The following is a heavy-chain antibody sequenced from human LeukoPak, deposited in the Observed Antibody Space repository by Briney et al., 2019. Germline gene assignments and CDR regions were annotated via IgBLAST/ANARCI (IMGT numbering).Heavy chain of an antibody. V-gene: IGHV1-24*01. CDR1: GYTLTELS. Sequence: ASVKVSCKVSGYTLTELSMHWVRQAPAKGLEWMGGFDPEDGETIYAQKFQGRVTMTEDTSTDTAYMELSSLRSEDTAVYYCATVSVVGPYNWFDPWGQGTLVTVSS. CDR2: FDPEDGET. CDR3: ATVSVVGPYNWFDP. J-gene: IGHJ5*02. D-gene: IGHD3-22*01.